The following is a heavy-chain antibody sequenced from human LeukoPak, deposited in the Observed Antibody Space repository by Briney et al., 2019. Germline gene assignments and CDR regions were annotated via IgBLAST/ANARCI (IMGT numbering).Heavy chain of an antibody. D-gene: IGHD5-18*01. V-gene: IGHV1-2*02. J-gene: IGHJ4*02. CDR3: ARSSRNSYGETFDY. Sequence: ASVKVSCKASGYTFTCYYMHWVRQAPGQGLEWMGWINPNSGGTNYAQKFQGRVTMTRDTSISTAYMELSRLRSDDTAVYYCARSSRNSYGETFDYWGQGTLVTVSS. CDR2: INPNSGGT. CDR1: GYTFTCYY.